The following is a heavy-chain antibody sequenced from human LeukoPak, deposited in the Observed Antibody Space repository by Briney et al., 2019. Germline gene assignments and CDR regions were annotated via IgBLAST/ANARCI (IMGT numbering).Heavy chain of an antibody. CDR3: AKDLTGTFDY. V-gene: IGHV3-30*18. D-gene: IGHD1-1*01. J-gene: IGHJ4*02. CDR1: GFTFSSYG. CDR2: ISYDGSNK. Sequence: GGSLRLSCAASGFTFSSYGMHWVRQAPGKGLEWVAVISYDGSNKYYADSVKGRLTISRDNSKNTLYLQMNSLRAEDTAVYYCAKDLTGTFDYWGQGTLVTVSS.